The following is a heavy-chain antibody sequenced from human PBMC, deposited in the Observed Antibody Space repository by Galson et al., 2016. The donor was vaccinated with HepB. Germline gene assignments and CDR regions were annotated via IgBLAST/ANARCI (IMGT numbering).Heavy chain of an antibody. CDR3: ARALLIYSRVLHAFDI. CDR2: IYYSGST. D-gene: IGHD3-22*01. J-gene: IGHJ3*02. CDR1: GGSINGGGYY. V-gene: IGHV4-31*03. Sequence: LSLTCTVSGGSINGGGYYWNWIRQHPGKGLEWIGYIYYSGSTYYNPSLKSRFTISLDTSKNQFSLKLSSVTAADTAVYYCARALLIYSRVLHAFDIWGQGTVVTVSS.